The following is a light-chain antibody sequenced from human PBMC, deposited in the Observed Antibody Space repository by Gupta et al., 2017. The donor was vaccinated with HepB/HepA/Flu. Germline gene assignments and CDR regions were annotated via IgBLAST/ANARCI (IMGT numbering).Light chain of an antibody. CDR3: QQENSYPIT. CDR2: AAS. CDR1: QGISSY. Sequence: IRITESPSSFSAATGDRFTIPCRASQGISSYLAWYQQKPGKAPKLLIYAASTLQSGVPSRFSCSGSGTDFTLTISCLQSEDFATYYCQQENSYPITFGGGTKVDIK. V-gene: IGKV1-8*01. J-gene: IGKJ4*01.